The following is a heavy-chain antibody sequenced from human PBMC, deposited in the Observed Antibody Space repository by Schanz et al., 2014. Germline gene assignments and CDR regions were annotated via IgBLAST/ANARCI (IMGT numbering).Heavy chain of an antibody. J-gene: IGHJ4*02. D-gene: IGHD4-17*01. CDR1: GYTFTDYY. V-gene: IGHV1-46*01. Sequence: QLQLVQSGAEVKKLGASVKVSCKASGYTFTDYYMHWVRQAPGQGLEWMGIINPSGGSTTYAQKFQGRVTMTTDISTSTAYMQLRSLTSDDTAVYYCARVVRSDYLSELDFWGQGTQVIVSS. CDR3: ARVVRSDYLSELDF. CDR2: INPSGGST.